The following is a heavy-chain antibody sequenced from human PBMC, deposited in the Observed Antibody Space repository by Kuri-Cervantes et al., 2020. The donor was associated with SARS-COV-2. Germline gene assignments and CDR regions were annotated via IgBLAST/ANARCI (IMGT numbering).Heavy chain of an antibody. CDR1: GGSISSGGYY. CDR2: INHSGST. CDR3: ARGPLYSSGWYGY. Sequence: SETLSLTCTVSGGSISSGGYYWSWIRQPQGKGLEWIGEINHSGSTNYNPSLNSRVTISVDTSKNQCSLKLSSVTAADTAVYYCARGPLYSSGWYGYWGQGTLVTGSS. D-gene: IGHD6-19*01. V-gene: IGHV4-39*07. J-gene: IGHJ4*02.